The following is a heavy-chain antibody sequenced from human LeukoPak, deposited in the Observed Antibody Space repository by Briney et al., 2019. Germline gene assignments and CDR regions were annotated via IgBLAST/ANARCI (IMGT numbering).Heavy chain of an antibody. CDR2: IYHSGST. V-gene: IGHV4-4*02. CDR3: ARDGVAGDNWFDP. Sequence: MPSETLSLTCAVSGGSISSSNWWSWVRQPPGKGLEWIGEIYHSGSTNYNPSLKSRVTISVDKSKNQFSLKLSSVTAADTAVYYCARDGVAGDNWFDPWGQGTLVTVSS. D-gene: IGHD6-19*01. CDR1: GGSISSSNW. J-gene: IGHJ5*02.